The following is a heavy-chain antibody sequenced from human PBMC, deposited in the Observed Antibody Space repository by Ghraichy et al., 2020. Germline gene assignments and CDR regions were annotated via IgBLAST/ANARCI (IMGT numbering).Heavy chain of an antibody. J-gene: IGHJ5*02. CDR2: IYYSGST. CDR3: ARAYDSSGYRFDP. Sequence: SETLSLTCTVSGGSISSYYWSWIRQPPGKGLEWIGYIYYSGSTNYNPSLKSRVTISVDTSKNQFSLKLSSVTAADTAVYYCARAYDSSGYRFDPWGQGTLVTVSS. V-gene: IGHV4-59*08. CDR1: GGSISSYY. D-gene: IGHD3-22*01.